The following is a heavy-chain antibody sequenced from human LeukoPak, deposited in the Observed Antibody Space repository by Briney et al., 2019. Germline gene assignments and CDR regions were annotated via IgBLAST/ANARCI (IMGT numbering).Heavy chain of an antibody. Sequence: GGTLRLSCAASGFTFSSYGMSWVRQAPGKGLEWVSAISGSGGSTYYADSVKGRFTISRDNSKNTLYLQMNSLRAEDTAVYYCAKATYAAVAVPVLLSMDVWGKGTTVTVSS. V-gene: IGHV3-23*01. CDR2: ISGSGGST. D-gene: IGHD2-2*01. J-gene: IGHJ6*04. CDR3: AKATYAAVAVPVLLSMDV. CDR1: GFTFSSYG.